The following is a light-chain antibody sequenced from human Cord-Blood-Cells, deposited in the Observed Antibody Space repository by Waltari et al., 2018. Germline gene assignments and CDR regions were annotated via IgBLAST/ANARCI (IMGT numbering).Light chain of an antibody. V-gene: IGKV3-20*01. Sequence: EIVFTQSPGTLSLSPWERATLTCRASQSVSSSYLAWYQKKPGQAPRLLIYGASSRATGIPDRFSGSGSGTDITLTISRLEPEDFAVYYCQQYGSSPTFGQGTKLEIK. CDR1: QSVSSSY. CDR3: QQYGSSPT. J-gene: IGKJ2*01. CDR2: GAS.